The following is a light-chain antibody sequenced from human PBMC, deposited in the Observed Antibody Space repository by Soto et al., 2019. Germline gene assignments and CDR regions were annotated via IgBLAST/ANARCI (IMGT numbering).Light chain of an antibody. CDR3: QQYDKYST. CDR1: QGIRND. CDR2: DAS. V-gene: IGKV1D-13*01. J-gene: IGKJ1*01. Sequence: AMQMTQSPSSLYASVVDRVTITCRASQGIRNDLAWYHQKPGKAPNLLIYDASTSQGGVPSRFSGSGSGTEFTLTVTNLQPEDFATYFCQQYDKYSTCGHGTKVDI.